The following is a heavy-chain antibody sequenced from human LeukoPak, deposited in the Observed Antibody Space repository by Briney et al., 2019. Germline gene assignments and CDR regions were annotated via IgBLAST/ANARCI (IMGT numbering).Heavy chain of an antibody. CDR2: IYYSGST. Sequence: PSETLSLTCTVSGGSFSSRNDYWGWIRQPPGEGLEWSGSIYYSGSTYYNPSLKSRVTISVDTSKSQFSLELTSVTAADTAVYYCARSQDRLGWFDPWGQGALVTVSS. D-gene: IGHD6-19*01. V-gene: IGHV4-39*07. CDR3: ARSQDRLGWFDP. J-gene: IGHJ5*02. CDR1: GGSFSSRNDY.